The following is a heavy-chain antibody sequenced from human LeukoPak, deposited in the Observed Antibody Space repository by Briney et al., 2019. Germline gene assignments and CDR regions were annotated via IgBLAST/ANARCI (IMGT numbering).Heavy chain of an antibody. CDR1: GFTFSSNA. Sequence: GGSLRLSCAASGFTFSSNAMSWVRQAPGKGLVWVSRIYSDGSITTYTDSVKGRFTISRDNAKNTLYLQMNSLRVEDTAVYYCARVLYDSSDGWFDPWGQGTLVTVSS. CDR2: IYSDGSIT. CDR3: ARVLYDSSDGWFDP. D-gene: IGHD3-22*01. J-gene: IGHJ5*02. V-gene: IGHV3-74*01.